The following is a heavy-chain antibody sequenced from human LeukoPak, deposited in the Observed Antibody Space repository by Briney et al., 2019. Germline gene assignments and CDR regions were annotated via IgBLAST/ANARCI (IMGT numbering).Heavy chain of an antibody. CDR1: GFTFSSYA. CDR3: AREYCSGGSCSFDY. V-gene: IGHV3-64*01. D-gene: IGHD2-15*01. J-gene: IGHJ4*02. CDR2: ISSNGGST. Sequence: PGGSLRLSCAASGFTFSSYAMHWVRQAPGKGLEYVSAISSNGGSTYYANSVKGRFTISRDNSKNTLYLQMGSLRAEDMAVYYCAREYCSGGSCSFDYWGQGTLVTVSS.